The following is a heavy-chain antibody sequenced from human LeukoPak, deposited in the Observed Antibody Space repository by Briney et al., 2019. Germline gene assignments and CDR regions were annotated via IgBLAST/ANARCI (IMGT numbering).Heavy chain of an antibody. V-gene: IGHV3-21*01. Sequence: GGSLRLSCAASGFRFSAYAMNWVRQAPGKGLEWVSSIGSSGSYMYYGDSVEGRFTVSRDNAKNSLYLEMNSLGAEDTAVYYCARDDYGSGTPTIDYWGQGTLVSVAS. J-gene: IGHJ4*02. CDR3: ARDDYGSGTPTIDY. D-gene: IGHD3-16*01. CDR2: IGSSGSYM. CDR1: GFRFSAYA.